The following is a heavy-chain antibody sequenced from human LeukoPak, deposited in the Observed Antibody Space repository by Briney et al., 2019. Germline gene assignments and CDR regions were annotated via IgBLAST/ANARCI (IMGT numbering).Heavy chain of an antibody. CDR3: ARSKVPATGNWFDP. V-gene: IGHV4-34*01. D-gene: IGHD2-21*02. CDR2: INHSGGT. Sequence: SETLSLTCAVYGGSFSGYYWSWIRQPPGKGLEWIGEINHSGGTNYNPSLKSRVTISVDTSKSQFSLKLSSVTAADTAVYSCARSKVPATGNWFDPWGQGTLVTVSS. J-gene: IGHJ5*02. CDR1: GGSFSGYY.